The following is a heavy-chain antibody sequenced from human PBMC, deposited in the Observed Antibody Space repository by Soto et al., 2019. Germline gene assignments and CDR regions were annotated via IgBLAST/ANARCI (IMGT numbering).Heavy chain of an antibody. CDR3: ARDDGENSPLGY. CDR1: GFTFSSYA. D-gene: IGHD2-21*01. J-gene: IGHJ4*02. Sequence: QVQLVESGGGVVQPGRSLRLSCAASGFTFSSYAMHWVRQAPGKGLEWVAVISHDGSNKYYADSVKGRFTISRDNSKNRLNLQMNSLRAEETAVYYGARDDGENSPLGYWGKGTRVTASP. CDR2: ISHDGSNK. V-gene: IGHV3-30-3*01.